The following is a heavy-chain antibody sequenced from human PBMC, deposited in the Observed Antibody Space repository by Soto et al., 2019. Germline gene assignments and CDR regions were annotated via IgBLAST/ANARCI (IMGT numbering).Heavy chain of an antibody. J-gene: IGHJ6*02. Sequence: QVQLVQSGAEVKMPGSSVRVSCKASGGSFSNYAISWVRQAPGQGLEWMGGIIPMFGIGNYAEKFLGRVTITADESTSTSHMELSSPRSEDTAVYFCARASRENSFYAMDVWGQGTTVTVSS. CDR1: GGSFSNYA. CDR3: ARASRENSFYAMDV. D-gene: IGHD1-26*01. V-gene: IGHV1-69*01. CDR2: IIPMFGIG.